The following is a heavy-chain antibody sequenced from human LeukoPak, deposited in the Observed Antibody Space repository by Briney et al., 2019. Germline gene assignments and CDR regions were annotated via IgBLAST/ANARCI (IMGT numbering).Heavy chain of an antibody. Sequence: ASVKVSCKVSGYTLTELSMHWVRQATGKGLEWRGGFDPEDGETIYAQKFQGRVTMTEDTSTDTAYMELSSLRSEDTAVYYCATDTGSIAAAATRFDYWGQGTLVTVSS. J-gene: IGHJ4*02. CDR2: FDPEDGET. V-gene: IGHV1-24*01. D-gene: IGHD6-13*01. CDR1: GYTLTELS. CDR3: ATDTGSIAAAATRFDY.